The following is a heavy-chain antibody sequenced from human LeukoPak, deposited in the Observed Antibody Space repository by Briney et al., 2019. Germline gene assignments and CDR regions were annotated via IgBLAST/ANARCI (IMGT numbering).Heavy chain of an antibody. J-gene: IGHJ6*04. D-gene: IGHD2-2*01. CDR1: GFTFSSYS. CDR2: ISSSSSYI. Sequence: GGSLRLSCAASGFTFSSYSMNWVRQAPGKGLEWVSSISSSSSYIYYADSVKDRFAISRDNAKNSLYLQMNSLRAEDTAVYYCARGEDCSSTSCFNYGMDVWGKGTTVTVSS. CDR3: ARGEDCSSTSCFNYGMDV. V-gene: IGHV3-21*01.